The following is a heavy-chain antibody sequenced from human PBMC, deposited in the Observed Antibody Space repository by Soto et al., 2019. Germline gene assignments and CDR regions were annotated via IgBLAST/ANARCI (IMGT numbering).Heavy chain of an antibody. CDR2: INPSGGST. D-gene: IGHD3-3*01. CDR1: GYTFTSYY. Sequence: ASVKVSCKASGYTFTSYYMHWVRQAPGQGLEWMGIINPSGGSTSYAQKFQGRVTMTRDTSTSTLYMELSSLRSEDTAVYYCARKEHYDYWSVGYADVRDGKARSQDVFLYFHGYGMDVWGQGTTVTLSS. V-gene: IGHV1-46*01. J-gene: IGHJ6*02. CDR3: ARKEHYDYWSVGYADVRDGKARSQDVFLYFHGYGMDV.